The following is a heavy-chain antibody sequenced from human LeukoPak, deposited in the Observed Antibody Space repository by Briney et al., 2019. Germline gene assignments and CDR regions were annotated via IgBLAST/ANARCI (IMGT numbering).Heavy chain of an antibody. V-gene: IGHV7-4-1*02. Sequence: GASVRVSCKASGYTFTSYAMNWVRQAPGQGLEWMGWINTNTGNPTYAQGFTGRFVFSLDTSVSTAYLQISSLKAEDTAVYYCASSLDGSNPPFDYWGQGTLVTVSS. J-gene: IGHJ4*02. D-gene: IGHD5-24*01. CDR2: INTNTGNP. CDR1: GYTFTSYA. CDR3: ASSLDGSNPPFDY.